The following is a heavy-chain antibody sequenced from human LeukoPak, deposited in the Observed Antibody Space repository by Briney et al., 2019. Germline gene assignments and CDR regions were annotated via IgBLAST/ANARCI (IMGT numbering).Heavy chain of an antibody. Sequence: PGGSLRLSCAASGFTFSSYGMSWVRQAPGKGLEWVSAISGSGGSTYYADSVKGRFTISRDNSKNTLYLQMSSLRAEDTAVYYCARGDSSGYLVPFDYWGQGTLVTVSS. V-gene: IGHV3-23*01. CDR1: GFTFSSYG. CDR2: ISGSGGST. D-gene: IGHD3-22*01. J-gene: IGHJ4*02. CDR3: ARGDSSGYLVPFDY.